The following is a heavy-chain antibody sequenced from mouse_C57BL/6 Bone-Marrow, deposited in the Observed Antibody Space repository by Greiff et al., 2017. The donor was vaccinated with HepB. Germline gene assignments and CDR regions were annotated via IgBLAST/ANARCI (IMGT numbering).Heavy chain of an antibody. D-gene: IGHD1-1*01. J-gene: IGHJ4*01. V-gene: IGHV1-74*01. CDR1: GYTFTSYW. CDR3: ASTTTVVHYYAMDY. CDR2: IDPSDSDT. Sequence: QVQLQQPGAELVKPGASVKVSCKASGYTFTSYWMHWVKQRPGQGLEWIGRIDPSDSDTNYNQKFKGKDTLTVDKSSSTAYMQLSSLTSEDSAVYYCASTTTVVHYYAMDYWSQGTSVTVSS.